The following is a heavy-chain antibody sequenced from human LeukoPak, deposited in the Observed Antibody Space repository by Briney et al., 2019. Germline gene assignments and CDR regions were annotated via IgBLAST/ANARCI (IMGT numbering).Heavy chain of an antibody. CDR3: AKEAKYYDFWSGYYIGPSYYGMDV. Sequence: PGRSLRLSCAASGFTFSSYGMHWVRQAPGKGLEWVAVIWYDGSNKYYADSVKGRFTISRDNSKNTLYLQMNSLRAEDTAVYYCAKEAKYYDFWSGYYIGPSYYGMDVWGQGTTVTVSS. J-gene: IGHJ6*02. CDR1: GFTFSSYG. D-gene: IGHD3-3*01. CDR2: IWYDGSNK. V-gene: IGHV3-33*06.